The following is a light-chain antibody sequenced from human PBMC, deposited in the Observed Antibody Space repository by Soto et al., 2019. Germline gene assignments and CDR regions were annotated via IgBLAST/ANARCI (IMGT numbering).Light chain of an antibody. V-gene: IGKV3-11*01. J-gene: IGKJ4*01. CDR3: QQRTS. Sequence: EIVLTQSPATLSLSPGERATLSCRASQSITNLAWYQHKPGQAPRLLIYDVSNRATGIPARFSGSGSGTGFTLSISSLDPEDFAVYYCQQRTSFGGGTKVEIK. CDR2: DVS. CDR1: QSITN.